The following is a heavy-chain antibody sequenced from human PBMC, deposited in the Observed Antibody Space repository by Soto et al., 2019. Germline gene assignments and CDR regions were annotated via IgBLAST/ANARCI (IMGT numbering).Heavy chain of an antibody. V-gene: IGHV1-2*06. D-gene: IGHD2-8*01. CDR3: ARLVSTDCSNGVCSYPYFYEMDV. Sequence: ASVKGSCKNSGYPFPAYNIHSVRQAPGQSPEWLGRSNPQSGGTHFAQNIRARLSSSTDRAISAGDVELSDLTSGDTAVYYFARLVSTDCSNGVCSYPYFYEMDVWGQGTTVTVSS. CDR1: GYPFPAYN. J-gene: IGHJ6*02. CDR2: SNPQSGGT.